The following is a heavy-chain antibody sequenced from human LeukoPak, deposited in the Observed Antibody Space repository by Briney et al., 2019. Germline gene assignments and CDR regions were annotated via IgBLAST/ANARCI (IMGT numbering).Heavy chain of an antibody. CDR2: INHSGST. V-gene: IGHV4-34*01. D-gene: IGHD2-15*01. J-gene: IGHJ5*02. Sequence: SETLSLTCAVYGGSFGGYYWSWIRQPPGKGLEWIGEINHSGSTNYNPSLKSRVTISVDTSKNQFSLKLSSVTAADTAVYYCARGRRGRRYCSGGSCYPNWFDPWGQGTLVTVSS. CDR3: ARGRRGRRYCSGGSCYPNWFDP. CDR1: GGSFGGYY.